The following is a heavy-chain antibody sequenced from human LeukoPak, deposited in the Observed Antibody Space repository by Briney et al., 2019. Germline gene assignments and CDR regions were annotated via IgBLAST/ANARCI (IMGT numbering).Heavy chain of an antibody. CDR1: GYTLTRYY. Sequence: ASVKVSCTASGYTLTRYYMHWVRHAPGQGLEWIVIIDTNDGSSSYAQKFQGRVTMTRDMSTSKVYMELSSVRAEDTALYYCARGGWVVVVAATPRFDYWGQGTLVTVSS. CDR2: IDTNDGSS. V-gene: IGHV1-46*01. D-gene: IGHD2-15*01. J-gene: IGHJ4*02. CDR3: ARGGWVVVVAATPRFDY.